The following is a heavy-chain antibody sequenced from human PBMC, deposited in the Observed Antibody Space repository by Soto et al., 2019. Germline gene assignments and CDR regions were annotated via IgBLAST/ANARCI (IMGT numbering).Heavy chain of an antibody. CDR2: IYYSGST. J-gene: IGHJ4*02. CDR3: ARYCSGGSCYLLGKYYFDY. Sequence: KSSETLSLTCTVSGGSISSGGYYWSWIRQHPGKGLEWIGYIYYSGSTYYNPSLKSRVTISVDTSKNQFSLKLSSVTAADTAVYYCARYCSGGSCYLLGKYYFDYWGQGTLVTV. V-gene: IGHV4-31*03. D-gene: IGHD2-15*01. CDR1: GGSISSGGYY.